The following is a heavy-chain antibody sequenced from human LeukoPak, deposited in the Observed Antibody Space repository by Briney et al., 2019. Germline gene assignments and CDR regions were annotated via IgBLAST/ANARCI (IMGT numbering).Heavy chain of an antibody. CDR3: AKGAVAFYLEEDYFDY. D-gene: IGHD6-19*01. CDR1: GFTFSSYA. J-gene: IGHJ4*02. Sequence: GGSLRLSCAASGFTFSSYAMSWVRQAPGKGLEWVSAISGSGGSTYYADSVKGRFTISRDNPKNTLYLQMNSLRAEDTAVYYCAKGAVAFYLEEDYFDYWGQGTLVTVSS. CDR2: ISGSGGST. V-gene: IGHV3-23*01.